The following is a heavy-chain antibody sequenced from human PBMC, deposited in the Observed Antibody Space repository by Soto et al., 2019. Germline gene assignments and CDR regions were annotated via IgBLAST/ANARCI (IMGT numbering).Heavy chain of an antibody. CDR1: GGTFSSYT. D-gene: IGHD3-22*01. J-gene: IGHJ4*02. V-gene: IGHV1-69*02. CDR2: IIPILGIA. CDR3: ASGNYYDSSGYSLDY. Sequence: QVQLVQSGAEVKKPGSSVKVSCKASGGTFSSYTISWVRQAPGQGLEWMGRIIPILGIANYAQKFQGRVTITADKSTSTDDMALSSLRSEDTAVYYCASGNYYDSSGYSLDYWGQGTLVTVSS.